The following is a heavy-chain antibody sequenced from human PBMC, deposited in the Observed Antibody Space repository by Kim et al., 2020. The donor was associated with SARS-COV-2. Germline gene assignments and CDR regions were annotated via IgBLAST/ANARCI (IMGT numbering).Heavy chain of an antibody. V-gene: IGHV3-23*01. CDR2: ISGGGYNT. CDR3: TKDKSGRYHGFDC. CDR1: GFIFSNYA. D-gene: IGHD1-26*01. J-gene: IGHJ4*02. Sequence: GGSLRLSCAASGFIFSNYAMSWVRQAPGKGLEWVSAISGGGYNTYYADSVKGRFTISGDNSKSTLYLHINSLRAEDSARYYCTKDKSGRYHGFDCWGQGTLVTVSS.